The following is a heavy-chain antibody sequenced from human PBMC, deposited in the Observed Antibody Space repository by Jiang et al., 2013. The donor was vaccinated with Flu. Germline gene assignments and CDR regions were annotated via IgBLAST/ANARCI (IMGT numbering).Heavy chain of an antibody. Sequence: VQLVESGGGLVQPGGSLRLSCAASGFALHDHWMTWVRQAPGKGLEWVANIRHDGSDRNYVDSVEGRFIISRDNSKNVVYLQMNSLRGEDTAVYYCARDQEGSMRMMSSGIDYWGQGTLVTVSS. D-gene: IGHD2/OR15-2a*01. CDR1: GFALHDHW. CDR3: ARDQEGSMRMMSSGIDY. CDR2: IRHDGSDR. V-gene: IGHV3-7*01. J-gene: IGHJ4*02.